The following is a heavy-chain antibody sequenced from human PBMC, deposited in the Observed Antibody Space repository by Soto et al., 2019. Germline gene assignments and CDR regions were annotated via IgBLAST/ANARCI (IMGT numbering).Heavy chain of an antibody. V-gene: IGHV5-51*01. Sequence: PGESLKISCKGSGYRFTNFYIGWVRQMPGKGLEWMGTIFPGDSDTRYSPSFQGQVTISTDKSINTAYLQWSSLKASDTAMYYCARLYQVYSNSDAFDIWGQGTMVTVSS. J-gene: IGHJ3*02. CDR2: IFPGDSDT. CDR1: GYRFTNFY. D-gene: IGHD6-6*01. CDR3: ARLYQVYSNSDAFDI.